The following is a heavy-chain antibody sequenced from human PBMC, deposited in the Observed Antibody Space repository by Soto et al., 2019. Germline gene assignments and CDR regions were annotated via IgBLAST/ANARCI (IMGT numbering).Heavy chain of an antibody. CDR2: VNSDGSTT. CDR1: GFTFSNYW. V-gene: IGHV3-74*01. Sequence: EVQLVESGGGLVQPGGSLRLSCAASGFTFSNYWMHWVRQAPGKGLVWVSRVNSDGSTTYYADSVKGRFTISRYNAKNTLHLQMNSLGAEDTAVYYCASNYAYAEGYYYYGIDVWGQGTTVTVSS. J-gene: IGHJ6*02. D-gene: IGHD3-16*01. CDR3: ASNYAYAEGYYYYGIDV.